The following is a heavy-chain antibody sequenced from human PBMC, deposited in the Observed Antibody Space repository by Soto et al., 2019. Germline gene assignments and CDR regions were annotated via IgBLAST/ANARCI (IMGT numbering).Heavy chain of an antibody. J-gene: IGHJ6*02. D-gene: IGHD5-12*01. CDR2: IYPGDSDT. V-gene: IGHV5-51*01. Sequence: PGESLKISCKGSGYDFNSHWIGLVRQMPGQGLEWMGIIYPGDSDTRYNPSFQGRVTISADKSSSTAYLQWSSLKASDTAMYYCVRMGFSGGGYLSYYYYGMDIWGQGTTVTVSS. CDR1: GYDFNSHW. CDR3: VRMGFSGGGYLSYYYYGMDI.